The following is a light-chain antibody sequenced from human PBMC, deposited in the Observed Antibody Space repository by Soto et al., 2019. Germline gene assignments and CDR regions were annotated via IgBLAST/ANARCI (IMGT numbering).Light chain of an antibody. CDR2: DAS. Sequence: EIVLTQSPATLSLSPGERATLSCRASQSVGSYLAWYQQKPAQAPRLLIYDASNRATGIPARFSGSGSGTDFTLTISSLEPKDFAVYYCQHRSNWLTFGGGTKVEIK. CDR3: QHRSNWLT. V-gene: IGKV3-11*01. J-gene: IGKJ4*01. CDR1: QSVGSY.